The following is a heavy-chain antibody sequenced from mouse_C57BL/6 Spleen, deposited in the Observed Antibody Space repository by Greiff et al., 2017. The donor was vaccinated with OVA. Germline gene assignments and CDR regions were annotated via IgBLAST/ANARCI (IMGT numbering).Heavy chain of an antibody. CDR1: GFTFSSYT. CDR3: ARHGGSSPYFDY. J-gene: IGHJ2*01. Sequence: EVKLVESGGGLVKPGGSLKLSCAASGFTFSSYTMSRVRQTPEKRLEWVATISGGGGNTYYPDSVKGRFTISRDNAKNTLYLQMSSLRSEDTALYYCARHGGSSPYFDYWGQGTTLTVSS. D-gene: IGHD1-1*01. CDR2: ISGGGGNT. V-gene: IGHV5-9*01.